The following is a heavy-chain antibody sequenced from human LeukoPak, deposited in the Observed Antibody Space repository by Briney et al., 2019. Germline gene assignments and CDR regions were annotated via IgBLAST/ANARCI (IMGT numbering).Heavy chain of an antibody. D-gene: IGHD4-17*01. CDR1: GGSISSYY. V-gene: IGHV4-4*07. CDR3: ARDNGDYVSDFFDY. CDR2: IYTSGST. Sequence: SETLSLTCTASGGSISSYYWSWIRQPAGKGLEWIGRIYTSGSTNYNPSLKSRVTMSVDTSKNQFSLKLSSVTAADTAVHYCARDNGDYVSDFFDYWGQGTLVTVSS. J-gene: IGHJ4*02.